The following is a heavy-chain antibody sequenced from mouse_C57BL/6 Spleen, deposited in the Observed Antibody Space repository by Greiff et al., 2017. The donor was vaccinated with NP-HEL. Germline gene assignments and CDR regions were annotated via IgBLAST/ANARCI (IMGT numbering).Heavy chain of an antibody. Sequence: VQLQQSGPELVKPGASVKISCKASGYSFTDYNMNWVKQSNGKSLEWIGVITPNYGTTSYNQKFKGKATLTVDQSSSTAYMQLNSLTSEDSAVYYCARSDYYGSSFYAMDYWGQGTSVTVSS. CDR1: GYSFTDYN. CDR2: ITPNYGTT. CDR3: ARSDYYGSSFYAMDY. D-gene: IGHD1-1*01. J-gene: IGHJ4*01. V-gene: IGHV1-39*01.